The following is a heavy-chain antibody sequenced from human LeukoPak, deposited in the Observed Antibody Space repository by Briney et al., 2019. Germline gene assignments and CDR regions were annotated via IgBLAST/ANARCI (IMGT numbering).Heavy chain of an antibody. CDR2: MNANSGNT. D-gene: IGHD6-19*01. CDR1: GYTFTNYD. Sequence: ASVKVSCKASGYTFTNYDINWVRQATGQGLEWMGWMNANSGNTGFGQKFQGRLTMTRNTTTSTAYMELSSLRSEDTAVYYCARARYNSVGMDVWGQGTTVTVSS. V-gene: IGHV1-8*01. J-gene: IGHJ6*02. CDR3: ARARYNSVGMDV.